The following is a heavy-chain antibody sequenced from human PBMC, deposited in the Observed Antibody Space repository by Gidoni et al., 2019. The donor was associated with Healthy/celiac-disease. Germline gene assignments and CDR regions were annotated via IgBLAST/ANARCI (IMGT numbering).Heavy chain of an antibody. Sequence: QVHLVQSGAEVRKPGSSVKLSCTASGCTFSSYAVSWVRQAPGQGLEWIGVGSPIFGTANYAQKVQGRGTITADESTITAYMELSSLEYEDRAVYDCASGSSGWRTPYWYFDLWGRGTLVTVSS. CDR2: GSPIFGTA. CDR3: ASGSSGWRTPYWYFDL. J-gene: IGHJ2*01. CDR1: GCTFSSYA. D-gene: IGHD6-19*01. V-gene: IGHV1-69*01.